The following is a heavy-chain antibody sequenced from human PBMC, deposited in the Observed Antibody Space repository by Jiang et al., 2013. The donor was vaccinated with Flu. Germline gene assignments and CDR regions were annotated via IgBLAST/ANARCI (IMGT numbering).Heavy chain of an antibody. CDR2: IYYSGST. CDR3: ARHGWFGKYYYYGMDV. Sequence: LEWIGSIYYSGSTYYNPSSKSRVTISVDTSKNQFSLKLSSVTAADTAVYYCARHGWFGKYYYYGMDVWGQGTTVTVSS. D-gene: IGHD3-10*01. V-gene: IGHV4-39*01. J-gene: IGHJ6*02.